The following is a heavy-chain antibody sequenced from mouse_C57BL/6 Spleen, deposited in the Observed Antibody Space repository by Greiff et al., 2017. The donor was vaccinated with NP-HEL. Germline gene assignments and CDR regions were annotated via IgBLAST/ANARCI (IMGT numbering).Heavy chain of an antibody. CDR1: GYTFTSYW. J-gene: IGHJ4*01. V-gene: IGHV1-64*01. D-gene: IGHD1-1*01. CDR3: ARKKVYGSSYESAMDY. Sequence: QVQLQQPGAELVKPGASVKLSCKASGYTFTSYWMHWVKQRPGQGLEWIGMIHPNSGSTNYNEKFKSKATLTVDKSSSTAYMQLSSLTSEDSAVYYCARKKVYGSSYESAMDYWGQGTSVTVSS. CDR2: IHPNSGST.